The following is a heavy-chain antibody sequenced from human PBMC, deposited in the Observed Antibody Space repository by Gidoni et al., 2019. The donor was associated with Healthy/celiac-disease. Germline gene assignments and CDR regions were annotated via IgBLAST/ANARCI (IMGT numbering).Heavy chain of an antibody. V-gene: IGHV3-21*01. Sequence: EVQLVESGGGLVKPGGSLRLSCASSGFTFSSYSMNWFRQAPGKGLEWVSSISSSSSYIYYADSVKGRFTISRDNAKNSLYLQMNSLRAEDTAVYYCASTLGATILGGLFDYWGQGTLVTVSS. CDR2: ISSSSSYI. D-gene: IGHD5-12*01. J-gene: IGHJ4*02. CDR1: GFTFSSYS. CDR3: ASTLGATILGGLFDY.